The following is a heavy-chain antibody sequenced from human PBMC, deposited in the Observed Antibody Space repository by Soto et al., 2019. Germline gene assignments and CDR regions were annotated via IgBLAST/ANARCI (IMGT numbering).Heavy chain of an antibody. Sequence: KPSETLSLTCSVSGGSMRDYYWSWIRQSPGKGPEWIGYIYYSGNTNYKPSLKSRVTISVDMPKSLFSLKLNSVTAADTAVYYCARQLGLWQPLDYWGRGTLVTVSS. CDR3: ARQLGLWQPLDY. J-gene: IGHJ4*02. V-gene: IGHV4-59*01. CDR2: IYYSGNT. D-gene: IGHD1-1*01. CDR1: GGSMRDYY.